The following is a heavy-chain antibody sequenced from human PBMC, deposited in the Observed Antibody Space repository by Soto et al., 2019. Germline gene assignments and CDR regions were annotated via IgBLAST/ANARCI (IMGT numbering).Heavy chain of an antibody. V-gene: IGHV4-59*01. CDR3: ARDLWGYCGADCYPLDV. D-gene: IGHD2-21*02. CDR2: MYNTGST. J-gene: IGHJ6*02. CDR1: GGSISSYY. Sequence: SETLSLSCTVSGGSISSYYWSWIRQPPGKGLEWIGYMYNTGSTIYNPSLKSRVTISVDTSKNQFSLKLNSVTAADTAVYYCARDLWGYCGADCYPLDVWGQGTTVTVSS.